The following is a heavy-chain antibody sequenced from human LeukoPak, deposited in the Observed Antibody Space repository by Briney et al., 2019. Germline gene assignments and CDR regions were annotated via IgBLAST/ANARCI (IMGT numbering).Heavy chain of an antibody. CDR1: GGTFSSYA. D-gene: IGHD1-1*01. CDR2: IIPIFGTA. Sequence: SVKVSCKASGGTFSSYAISWVRQAPGQGLEWMGGIIPIFGTANYAQKFQGRVTITADESTSTAYMELSSLRSEDTAVYYCARSSISSILERLLGWFDPWGQGTLVTVSS. J-gene: IGHJ5*02. CDR3: ARSSISSILERLLGWFDP. V-gene: IGHV1-69*13.